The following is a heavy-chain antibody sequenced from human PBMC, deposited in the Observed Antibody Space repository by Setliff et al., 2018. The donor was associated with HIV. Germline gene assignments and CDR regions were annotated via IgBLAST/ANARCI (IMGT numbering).Heavy chain of an antibody. Sequence: KPSETLSLTCTVSGGSISSSSYYWGWIRQPPGKGLEWIGEINHSGSTNYNPSLKSRVTISVDTSKNQIPLKLTSVTAADTAVYYCATGAKNDFWDDPVPNPFDFWGQGTMVTVSS. CDR1: GGSISSSSYY. J-gene: IGHJ3*01. CDR2: INHSGST. V-gene: IGHV4-39*06. D-gene: IGHD3-3*01. CDR3: ATGAKNDFWDDPVPNPFDF.